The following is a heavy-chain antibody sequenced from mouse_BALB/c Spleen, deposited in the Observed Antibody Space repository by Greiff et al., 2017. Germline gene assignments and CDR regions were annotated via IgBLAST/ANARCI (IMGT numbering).Heavy chain of an antibody. Sequence: VKLVESGPGLVAPSQSLSITCTVSGFSLTSYGVHWVRQPPGKGLEWLGVIWAGGSTNYNSALMSRLSISKDNSKSQVFLKMNSLQTDDTAMYYCARDGGSWYFDVWGAGTTVTVSS. CDR1: GFSLTSYG. CDR3: ARDGGSWYFDV. J-gene: IGHJ1*01. V-gene: IGHV2-9*02. CDR2: IWAGGST.